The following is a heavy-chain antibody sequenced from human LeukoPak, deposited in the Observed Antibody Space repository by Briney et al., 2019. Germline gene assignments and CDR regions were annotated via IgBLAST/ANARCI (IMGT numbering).Heavy chain of an antibody. J-gene: IGHJ4*02. CDR1: GFTFSSYW. CDR2: IKQDGSEK. Sequence: GGSLRLSCAASGFTFSSYWMSWVRRAPGKGLEWVANIKQDGSEKYYVDSVKGRFTIFRDNAKNSLYLQMNSLRAEDTAVYFCARATYDSSGCLDYRGQGTLVTVSS. CDR3: ARATYDSSGCLDY. V-gene: IGHV3-7*04. D-gene: IGHD3-22*01.